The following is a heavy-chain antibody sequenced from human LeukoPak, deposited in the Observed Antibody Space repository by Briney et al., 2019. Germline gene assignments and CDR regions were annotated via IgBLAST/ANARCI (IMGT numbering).Heavy chain of an antibody. CDR1: GGSISSYY. CDR2: IYYSGST. D-gene: IGHD3-22*01. Sequence: SETLSLTCTVSGGSISSYYWSWIRQPPGKGLEWIGYIYYSGSTNYNPSLKSRVTISVDTSKNQFPLKLSSVTAADTAVYYCARWREDYYDSSGNYYFDYWGQGTLVTVSS. V-gene: IGHV4-59*01. J-gene: IGHJ4*02. CDR3: ARWREDYYDSSGNYYFDY.